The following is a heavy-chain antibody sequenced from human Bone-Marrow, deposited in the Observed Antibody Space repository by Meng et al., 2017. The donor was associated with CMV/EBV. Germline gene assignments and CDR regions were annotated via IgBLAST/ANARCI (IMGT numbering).Heavy chain of an antibody. J-gene: IGHJ4*02. CDR3: ARVGRAPLRSGIIVVVPAAPSDY. CDR1: GYTFTGYY. CDR2: INPNSGGT. V-gene: IGHV1-2*02. D-gene: IGHD2-2*01. Sequence: ASVKVSCKASGYTFTGYYMHWVRQAPGQGLEWMGWINPNSGGTNYAQKFQGRVTMTRDTSISTAYMELSRLRSDDTAVYYCARVGRAPLRSGIIVVVPAAPSDYWGRGTLVTVSS.